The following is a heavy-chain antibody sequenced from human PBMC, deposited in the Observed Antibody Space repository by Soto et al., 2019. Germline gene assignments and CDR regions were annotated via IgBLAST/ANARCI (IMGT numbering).Heavy chain of an antibody. CDR2: IYPGDSDT. V-gene: IGHV5-51*01. CDR1: GYSFTSYW. J-gene: IGHJ4*02. D-gene: IGHD6-13*01. CDR3: ARQEEYSSSWYQTRASYFDY. Sequence: GESLKISCKGSGYSFTSYWIGWVRQMPGKGLEWMGIIYPGDSDTRYSPSFQGQVTISADKSISTAYLQWGSLKASDTAMYYCARQEEYSSSWYQTRASYFDYWGQGTLVTVSS.